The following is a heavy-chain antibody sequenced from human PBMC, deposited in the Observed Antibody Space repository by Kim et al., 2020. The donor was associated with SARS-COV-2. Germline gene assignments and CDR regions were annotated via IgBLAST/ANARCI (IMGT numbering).Heavy chain of an antibody. V-gene: IGHV3-23*01. J-gene: IGHJ4*02. CDR2: GGST. D-gene: IGHD6-13*01. Sequence: GGSTYYADAVKGRLTISRDNSKNTLYLQMNSLRAEDTAVYYCAKGRGGSRWGQGTLVTVSS. CDR3: AKGRGGSR.